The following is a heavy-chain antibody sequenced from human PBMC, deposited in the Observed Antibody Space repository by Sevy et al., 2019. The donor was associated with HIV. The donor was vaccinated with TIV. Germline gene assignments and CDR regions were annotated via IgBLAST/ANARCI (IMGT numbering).Heavy chain of an antibody. CDR1: GDSVSSNSAA. CDR2: TYYSSKWSN. V-gene: IGHV6-1*01. J-gene: IGHJ4*02. D-gene: IGHD6-13*01. Sequence: SQTLSLTCAISGDSVSSNSAAWNWIRQSPSRGLEWLGRTYYSSKWSNDYAVSVKSRITINPDTSKNQFSLQLSSVTPEDTAVYYCARDTAATGIFFDYWGQGILVTVSS. CDR3: ARDTAATGIFFDY.